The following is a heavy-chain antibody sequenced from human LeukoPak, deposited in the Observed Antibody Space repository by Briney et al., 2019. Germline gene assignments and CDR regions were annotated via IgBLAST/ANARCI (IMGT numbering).Heavy chain of an antibody. CDR3: ARPGSDDAFDI. CDR2: ISGSGDST. V-gene: IGHV3-23*01. D-gene: IGHD1-1*01. J-gene: IGHJ3*02. CDR1: GFTFSSYG. Sequence: GGSLRLSCAASGFTFSSYGMSWVRQAPGKGLEWVSSISGSGDSTYYADSVKGRFTISRDNSKNTLYLQMNSLRAEDTAVYYCARPGSDDAFDIWGQGTMVTVSS.